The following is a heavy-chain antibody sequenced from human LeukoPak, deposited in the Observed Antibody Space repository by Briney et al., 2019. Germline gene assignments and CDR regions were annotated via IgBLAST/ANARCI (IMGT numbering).Heavy chain of an antibody. D-gene: IGHD2-2*01. J-gene: IGHJ4*02. Sequence: ASVKVSCKASGYTFTGYYMHWVRQAPGQGLEWMGWINPNSGGTNYAQKLQGRVTMTRDTSISTVCMELSRLRSDDTAVYYCAKKEPRYCSSTSCYFDYFDYWGQGTLVTVSS. CDR3: AKKEPRYCSSTSCYFDYFDY. CDR1: GYTFTGYY. V-gene: IGHV1-2*02. CDR2: INPNSGGT.